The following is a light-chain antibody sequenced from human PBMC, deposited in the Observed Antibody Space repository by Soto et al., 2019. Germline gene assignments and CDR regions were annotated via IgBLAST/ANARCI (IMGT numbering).Light chain of an antibody. Sequence: DIQVTQSPSTLASSVGDSVPIIXRGSHSIISWLCWCHQTAGTAAKXQIXHASTLESGVPSRFSGSGSGTEFTLTISRLQADESATYYCQHYYSYSFGQGTKVDIK. J-gene: IGKJ1*01. V-gene: IGKV1-5*02. CDR3: QHYYSYS. CDR1: HSIISW. CDR2: HAS.